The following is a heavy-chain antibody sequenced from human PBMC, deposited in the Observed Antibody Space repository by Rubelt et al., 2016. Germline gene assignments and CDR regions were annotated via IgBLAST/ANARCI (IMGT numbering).Heavy chain of an antibody. V-gene: IGHV1-69*04. J-gene: IGHJ4*02. D-gene: IGHD5-24*01. CDR1: GGTFSSYA. CDR3: AGDGYNDIWGFFDY. Sequence: QVQLVQSGAEVKKPGSSVKVSCKASGGTFSSYAISWVRQAPGQGLEWMGRIIPILGIANYDEKYQGEVTITAYKSSSTAYMELSSLRSEETAVYYCAGDGYNDIWGFFDYWGQGTLVTVSS. CDR2: IIPILGIA.